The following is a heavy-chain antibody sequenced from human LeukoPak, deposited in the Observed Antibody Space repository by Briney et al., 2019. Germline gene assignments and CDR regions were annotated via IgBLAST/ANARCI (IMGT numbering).Heavy chain of an antibody. J-gene: IGHJ4*02. CDR2: IRSKAYGGTT. D-gene: IGHD4-11*01. V-gene: IGHV3-49*04. CDR3: TRDDYNFDY. CDR1: GFTFGDYA. Sequence: GGSLRLSCTASGFTFGDYAMSWVRQTPGKGLEWVGFIRSKAYGGTTEYAASVKGRFTISRDDSKSIAYLQMNSLKTEDTAVYYCTRDDYNFDYWGQGTLVTASS.